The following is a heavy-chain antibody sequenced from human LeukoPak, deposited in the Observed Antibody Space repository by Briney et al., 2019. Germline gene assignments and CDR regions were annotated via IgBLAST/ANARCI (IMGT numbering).Heavy chain of an antibody. J-gene: IGHJ4*02. CDR1: GYTLTELS. CDR2: FDPEDGET. Sequence: GASVKVSCKVSGYTLTELSMHWVRQAPGKGLEWMGGFDPEDGETIYAQKFQGRVTMTEDTSTDTAYMELSSLRSEDTAVYYCATGQSGSYRFDYWGQGTLVTVSS. CDR3: ATGQSGSYRFDY. V-gene: IGHV1-24*01. D-gene: IGHD1-26*01.